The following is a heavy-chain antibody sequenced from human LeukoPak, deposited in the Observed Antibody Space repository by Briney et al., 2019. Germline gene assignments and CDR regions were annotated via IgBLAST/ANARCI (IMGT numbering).Heavy chain of an antibody. J-gene: IGHJ4*02. CDR3: ARDYYDSSGYPGTLDY. D-gene: IGHD3-22*01. V-gene: IGHV3-30*01. Sequence: GRSLRLSCAASGFTFSSYAMHWVRQAPGKGPEWVAVISYDGSNKYYADSVKGRFTISRDNSKNTLYLQMNSLRAEDTAVYYCARDYYDSSGYPGTLDYWGQGTLVTVSS. CDR2: ISYDGSNK. CDR1: GFTFSSYA.